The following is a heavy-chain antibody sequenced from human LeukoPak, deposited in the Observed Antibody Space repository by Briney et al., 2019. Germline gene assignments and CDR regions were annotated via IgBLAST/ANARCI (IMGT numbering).Heavy chain of an antibody. D-gene: IGHD5-18*01. CDR2: IYYSGST. J-gene: IGHJ4*02. V-gene: IGHV4-59*08. CDR1: GGSISSYY. Sequence: TSETLSLTCTVSGGSISSYYWSWIRQPPGKGLEWIGYIYYSGSTNYNPSLKSRVTISVDTSKNQFSLKLSSVTAADTAVYYCARHLDKAMVQFDYWGQGTLVTVSS. CDR3: ARHLDKAMVQFDY.